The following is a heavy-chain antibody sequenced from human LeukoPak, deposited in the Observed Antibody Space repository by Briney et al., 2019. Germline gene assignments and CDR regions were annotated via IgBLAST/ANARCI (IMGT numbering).Heavy chain of an antibody. CDR1: GFTFSSYT. CDR2: IKQDGSEK. J-gene: IGHJ4*02. Sequence: GGSLRLSCAASGFTFSSYTMNWVRQAPGKGLEWVANIKQDGSEKYYVDSVKGRFTISRDNAKNSLYLQMNSLRAEDTAVYYCARDDSSGYYPAFDYWGQGTLVTVSS. CDR3: ARDDSSGYYPAFDY. V-gene: IGHV3-7*01. D-gene: IGHD3-22*01.